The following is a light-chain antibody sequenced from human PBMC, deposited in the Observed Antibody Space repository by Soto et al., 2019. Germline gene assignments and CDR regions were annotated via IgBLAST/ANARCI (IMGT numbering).Light chain of an antibody. J-gene: IGKJ4*01. CDR1: QTINNF. V-gene: IGKV3-11*01. Sequence: EIVLTQSPATLSLSPGERATLSCRASQTINNFLAWYQQKPGQAPRLLIYDASTRAPGIPGRFSGSGSGTDFTLTITSLKPDDFAVYHCQQRSTGTFGGGTKVDIK. CDR2: DAS. CDR3: QQRSTGT.